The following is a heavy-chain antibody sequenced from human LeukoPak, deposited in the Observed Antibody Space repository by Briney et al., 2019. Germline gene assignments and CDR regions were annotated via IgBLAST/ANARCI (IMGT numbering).Heavy chain of an antibody. D-gene: IGHD5-18*01. CDR3: AGRGYSYGWIDY. Sequence: SGTLSLTCTVSGGSISSGSYYWSWIRQPAGKGLEWIGRIYTSGSTNYNPSLKSRVTISVDTSKNQFSLKLSSVTAADTAVYYCAGRGYSYGWIDYWGQGTLVTVSS. V-gene: IGHV4-61*02. CDR2: IYTSGST. CDR1: GGSISSGSYY. J-gene: IGHJ4*02.